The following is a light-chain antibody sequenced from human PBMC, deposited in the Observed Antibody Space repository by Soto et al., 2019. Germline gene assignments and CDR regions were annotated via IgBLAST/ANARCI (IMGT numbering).Light chain of an antibody. V-gene: IGKV3-20*01. Sequence: IVLTQSPGTLSLSPGDRATLSCRASHSINTSFLAWFQQKPGQAPRLLIYAASTRATGIPDRFSGSASETDFTLTINRLGPEDSAVYYCQQYASAPFSLGPGTKVDIK. CDR3: QQYASAPFS. CDR1: HSINTSF. J-gene: IGKJ3*01. CDR2: AAS.